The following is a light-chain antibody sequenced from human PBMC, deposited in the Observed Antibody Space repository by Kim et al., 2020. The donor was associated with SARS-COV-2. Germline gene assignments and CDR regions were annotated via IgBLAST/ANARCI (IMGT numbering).Light chain of an antibody. CDR1: SGSIASNY. CDR3: QSYDSSNCWV. V-gene: IGLV6-57*01. J-gene: IGLJ3*02. CDR2: EDN. Sequence: KTVTISCNRSSGSIASNYVQWYQQRPGSSPTTVIYEDNQRPSGVPDRFSGSIDSSSNSASLTISGLKTEDEADYYCQSYDSSNCWVFGGGTQLTVL.